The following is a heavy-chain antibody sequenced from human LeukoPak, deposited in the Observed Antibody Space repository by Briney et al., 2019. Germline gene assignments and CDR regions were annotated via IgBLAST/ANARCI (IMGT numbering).Heavy chain of an antibody. CDR1: GFTFNNYA. D-gene: IGHD1-26*01. CDR3: ARGISWERLVDY. Sequence: PGGSLRLSCAPSGFTFNNYAMRWVRQAPGKGLDWVAYVSYDGGNKYYADSVKGRFTISRDSSKSTLYLQMNSLRGDDTAIYYCARGISWERLVDYWGQGTLVTVSS. CDR2: VSYDGGNK. V-gene: IGHV3-30-3*01. J-gene: IGHJ4*02.